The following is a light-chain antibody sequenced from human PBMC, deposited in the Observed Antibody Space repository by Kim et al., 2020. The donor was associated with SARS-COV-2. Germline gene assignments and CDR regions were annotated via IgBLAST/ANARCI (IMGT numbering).Light chain of an antibody. CDR2: AAS. V-gene: IGKV1-39*01. CDR1: QSISSY. CDR3: QQSYSTPPT. Sequence: ASVGDSVTITCRASQSISSYLKWYQQKPGKAPKLLFYAASSLQSGVPSRFSGSGSGTDFTLTISSLQPEDFATYYCQQSYSTPPTFGQGTKVDIK. J-gene: IGKJ1*01.